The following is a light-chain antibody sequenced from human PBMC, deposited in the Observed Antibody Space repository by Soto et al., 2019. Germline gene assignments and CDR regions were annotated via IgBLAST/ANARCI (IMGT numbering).Light chain of an antibody. CDR1: SSDVGGYNY. V-gene: IGLV2-14*01. CDR2: DVS. CDR3: NSYTSSSTYG. Sequence: QSVLTQPASVSGSPGQSITISCTGTSSDVGGYNYVSWYQQHPGKAPKLMIYDVSNRPSGVSNRFSGSKSGNTASLTISGLQAEDEADYYCNSYTSSSTYGFGTGTKVTVL. J-gene: IGLJ1*01.